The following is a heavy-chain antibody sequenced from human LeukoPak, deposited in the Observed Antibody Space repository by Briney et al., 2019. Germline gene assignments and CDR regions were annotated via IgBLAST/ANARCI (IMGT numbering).Heavy chain of an antibody. CDR3: GKEGGA. D-gene: IGHD3-16*01. CDR1: GFTFSSYA. V-gene: IGHV3-23*01. CDR2: IGGRGGSK. J-gene: IGHJ5*02. Sequence: RPGGSLRLSCAASGFTFSSYAMSWVRQAPGKGPEWVSAIGGRGGSKYYADSLGGRFTISRDNSKDIVYLQMNSLKVEDTATYYCGKEGGAWGQGTKVTVSS.